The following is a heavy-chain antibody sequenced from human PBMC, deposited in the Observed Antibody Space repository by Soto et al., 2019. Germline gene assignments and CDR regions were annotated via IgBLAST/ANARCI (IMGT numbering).Heavy chain of an antibody. V-gene: IGHV4-39*01. CDR1: GGSISSSLYY. CDR3: ARQGAVEVAAMIDY. D-gene: IGHD2-15*01. CDR2: IYYTGST. Sequence: QLQLQESGPGLVKPSETLSLTCTVSGGSISSSLYYWGWGRQPPGKGLEWIGNIYYTGSTDYNPSLKGRVTISVDTSGNRVSLKLSSVTAADTAVYYCARQGAVEVAAMIDYWGRGTLVTVSS. J-gene: IGHJ4*02.